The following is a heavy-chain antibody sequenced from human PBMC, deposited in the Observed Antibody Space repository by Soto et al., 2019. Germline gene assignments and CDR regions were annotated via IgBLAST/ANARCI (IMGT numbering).Heavy chain of an antibody. CDR3: ARDFNYGSGDY. CDR2: INAGNGNT. Sequence: QVQLVQSGAEEKKPGASVKVSCKASGYTFISYAMYWVRQAPGQRLEWMGWINAGNGNTKYSQKFQGRVTSTRDTSASTAYMEMSSLRSEDTAVYYCARDFNYGSGDYWGQGTLVTVSS. V-gene: IGHV1-3*05. J-gene: IGHJ4*02. D-gene: IGHD3-10*01. CDR1: GYTFISYA.